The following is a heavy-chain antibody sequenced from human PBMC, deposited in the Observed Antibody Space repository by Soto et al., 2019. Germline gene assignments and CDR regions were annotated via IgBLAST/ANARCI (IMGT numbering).Heavy chain of an antibody. J-gene: IGHJ5*02. Sequence: PSETLSLTCTVSGGSISSYYWSWIRQPPGKGLEWIGYIYYSGSTNYNPSLKSRVTISVDTSKNQFSLKLSSVTAADTAVYYCARHFTVTTMIYLFDPWGQGTLVTVSS. CDR1: GGSISSYY. CDR3: ARHFTVTTMIYLFDP. CDR2: IYYSGST. V-gene: IGHV4-59*01. D-gene: IGHD4-17*01.